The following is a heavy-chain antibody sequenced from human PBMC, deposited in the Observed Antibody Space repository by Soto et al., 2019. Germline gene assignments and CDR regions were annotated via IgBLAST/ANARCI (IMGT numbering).Heavy chain of an antibody. CDR1: GGTFSSYA. V-gene: IGHV1-69*01. CDR2: IIPIFGTA. Sequence: QVQLVQSGAEVKKPGSSVKVSCKASGGTFSSYAISWVRQAPGQGLEWMGGIIPIFGTANYAQKFQGRVTITADESTSAAYMVLSSLRSEDTAVYYCARAGGDYGDYYYYYCMDVWGQGTTVTVSS. CDR3: ARAGGDYGDYYYYYCMDV. J-gene: IGHJ6*02. D-gene: IGHD4-17*01.